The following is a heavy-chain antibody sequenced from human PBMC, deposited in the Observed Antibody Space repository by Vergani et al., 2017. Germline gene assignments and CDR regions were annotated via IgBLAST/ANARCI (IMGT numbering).Heavy chain of an antibody. CDR3: ARVTLGDSGAFDI. CDR1: KFNFLDYW. J-gene: IGHJ3*02. D-gene: IGHD3-16*01. V-gene: IGHV3-7*03. CDR2: IKEDGSDT. Sequence: EVQLVESGGGLVKPGGSLRLSCVGSKFNFLDYWMTWVRQAPGKGLEWVANIKEDGSDTFYGDSVKGRCTISRDNAAKSLSLQMNSLKAEDTAVYYCARVTLGDSGAFDIWGQGTMVSVS.